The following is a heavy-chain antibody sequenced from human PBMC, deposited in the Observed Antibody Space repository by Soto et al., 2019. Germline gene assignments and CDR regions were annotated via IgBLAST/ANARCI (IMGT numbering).Heavy chain of an antibody. D-gene: IGHD3-16*01. Sequence: ASVKVSCKASGYTFTSYAMHWVRQAPGQRLEWMGWINAGNGNTKYSQKFQGRVTITRDTSASTAYMELSSLRSEDTAVYYCARVIGGLYYFDYWDQGTLVTVSS. V-gene: IGHV1-3*01. J-gene: IGHJ4*02. CDR1: GYTFTSYA. CDR2: INAGNGNT. CDR3: ARVIGGLYYFDY.